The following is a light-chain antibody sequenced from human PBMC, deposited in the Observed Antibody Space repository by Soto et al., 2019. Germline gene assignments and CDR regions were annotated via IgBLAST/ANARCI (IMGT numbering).Light chain of an antibody. V-gene: IGKV1-33*01. J-gene: IGKJ1*01. Sequence: DIQLTQSPSSLSASVGDRVTITCQASQAINNYLNWYQQKPGKAPKLLIFDASNLETGVPPRFSGSRAGTDFVFTITSLQPEDTATYYCQQYNDVPWTFGQGTKVDI. CDR1: QAINNY. CDR2: DAS. CDR3: QQYNDVPWT.